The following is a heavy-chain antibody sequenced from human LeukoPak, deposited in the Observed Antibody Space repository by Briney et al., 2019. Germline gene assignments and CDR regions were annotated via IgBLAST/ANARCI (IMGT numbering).Heavy chain of an antibody. CDR3: AKTYCSRGSCHSYLPYYFDS. J-gene: IGHJ4*02. Sequence: GGSLGLSCAAPGFILSSYAMSWVRQAPGKGLEWVSTISDTTSATYYEDSVKRRFPIFRDNSKNTLYLQMSNLGAEDGAVYFCAKTYCSRGSCHSYLPYYFDSWGQGNLITVSS. CDR2: ISDTTSAT. D-gene: IGHD2-15*01. V-gene: IGHV3-23*01. CDR1: GFILSSYA.